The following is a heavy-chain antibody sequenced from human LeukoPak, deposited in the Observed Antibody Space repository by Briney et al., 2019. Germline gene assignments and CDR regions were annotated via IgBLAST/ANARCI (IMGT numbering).Heavy chain of an antibody. D-gene: IGHD6-13*01. CDR3: ASHTGIAAAGRWFDP. CDR1: GGTFSSYA. J-gene: IGHJ5*02. CDR2: IIPIFGTA. V-gene: IGHV1-69*13. Sequence: VASVKVSCKASGGTFSSYAISWVRQAPGQGLEWMGRIIPIFGTANYAQTFQGRVTITADESTSTAYMELSSLRSEDTAVYYCASHTGIAAAGRWFDPWGQGTLVTVSS.